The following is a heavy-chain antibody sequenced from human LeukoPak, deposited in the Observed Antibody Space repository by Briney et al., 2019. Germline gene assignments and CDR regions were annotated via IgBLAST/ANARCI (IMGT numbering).Heavy chain of an antibody. CDR1: GYSISSGYY. Sequence: TSETLSHTCTVSGYSISSGYYWGWIRQPPGKGLEWIGSIYHSGSTHYNPSLKSRVTISVDTSKNQFSLKLSSVTAADTAVYYCARGILGRNTRWFDPWGQGTLVTVSS. CDR3: ARGILGRNTRWFDP. D-gene: IGHD1-14*01. V-gene: IGHV4-38-2*02. CDR2: IYHSGST. J-gene: IGHJ5*02.